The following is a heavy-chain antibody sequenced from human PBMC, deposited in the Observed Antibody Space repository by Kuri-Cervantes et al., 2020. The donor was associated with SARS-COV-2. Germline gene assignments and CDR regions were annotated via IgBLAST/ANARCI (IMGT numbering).Heavy chain of an antibody. CDR3: AREVGVPAALDY. V-gene: IGHV3-33*08. J-gene: IGHJ4*02. Sequence: GESLKISCAASGFTFSGHWIHWVRQAPGKGLEWVAVIWYDGSNKYYADSVKGRFTISRDNSKNTLYLQMNSLRAEDTAVYYCAREVGVPAALDYWGQGTLVTVSS. CDR1: GFTFSGHW. D-gene: IGHD2-2*01. CDR2: IWYDGSNK.